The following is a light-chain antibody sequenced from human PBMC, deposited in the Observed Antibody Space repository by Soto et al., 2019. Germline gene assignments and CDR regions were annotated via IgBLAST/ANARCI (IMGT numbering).Light chain of an antibody. J-gene: IGKJ5*01. CDR3: QQYGTSPRT. V-gene: IGKV3-20*01. Sequence: EIVLTQSPGTLSLSPGERGTLSCRASQSVSSNNLAWYQQKLGRAPRLLISGASRRATGIPDRFSGSGSGTDFTLTITSLEPEDFAVYYCQQYGTSPRTFGQGTRLEIK. CDR2: GAS. CDR1: QSVSSNN.